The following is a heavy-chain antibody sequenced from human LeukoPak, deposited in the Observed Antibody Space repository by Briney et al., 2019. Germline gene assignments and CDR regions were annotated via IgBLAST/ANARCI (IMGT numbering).Heavy chain of an antibody. CDR2: INIDGSST. CDR3: ARGAWTAYYFDY. J-gene: IGHJ4*02. V-gene: IGHV3-74*01. CDR1: EFIFSRYW. Sequence: GGSLRLSCAASEFIFSRYWMHWVRQAPGKGLVWVSRINIDGSSTSYADSVKGRFTISRDNAKNTLYLQMNSLGAEDSAIYYCARGAWTAYYFDYWGQGTLVTVSS. D-gene: IGHD3/OR15-3a*01.